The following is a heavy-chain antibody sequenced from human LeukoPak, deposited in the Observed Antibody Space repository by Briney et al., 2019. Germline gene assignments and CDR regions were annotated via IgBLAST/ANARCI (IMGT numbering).Heavy chain of an antibody. CDR3: ANAASYSVDY. D-gene: IGHD1-26*01. CDR1: GGSINSSSYY. V-gene: IGHV4-39*01. CDR2: IYYRGSS. Sequence: SETLSLTCTVSGGSINSSSYYWGWIRQPPGKGLEWIGSIYYRGSSYYNPSLKSRVTISVDTSKNQFSLKLSSVTVADTAVYYCANAASYSVDYWGQGTLVTVSS. J-gene: IGHJ4*02.